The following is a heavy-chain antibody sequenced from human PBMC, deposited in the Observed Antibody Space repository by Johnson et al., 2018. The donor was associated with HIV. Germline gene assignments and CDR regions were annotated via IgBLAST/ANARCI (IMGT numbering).Heavy chain of an antibody. Sequence: QLVEYGGGLVQPGGSLRLSCVASGFTFSSYWMHWVRQAPGKGLVWVSTLYIGYSTYYADSVKDRFIISRDNSKNTLYLQMNSLRAEDTAVYYCAYPIATTAFEAFDIWGRGTMVTVSS. CDR2: LYIGYST. J-gene: IGHJ3*02. CDR3: AYPIATTAFEAFDI. CDR1: GFTFSSYW. D-gene: IGHD6-13*01. V-gene: IGHV3-66*01.